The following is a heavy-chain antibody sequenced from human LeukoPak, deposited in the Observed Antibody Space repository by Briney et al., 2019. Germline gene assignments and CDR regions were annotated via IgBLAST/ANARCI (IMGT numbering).Heavy chain of an antibody. V-gene: IGHV3-53*01. CDR1: GITVSSNY. J-gene: IGHJ4*02. Sequence: GGSLRLSCAASGITVSSNYMSWVRQAPGKGLEWVSVIFSGGSTYYADSVKGRFTISRDNSKNTLYLDMNSLRAEDTAVYYCARGVEPLAANTLAYWGQGTLVTVSS. D-gene: IGHD1-14*01. CDR2: IFSGGST. CDR3: ARGVEPLAANTLAY.